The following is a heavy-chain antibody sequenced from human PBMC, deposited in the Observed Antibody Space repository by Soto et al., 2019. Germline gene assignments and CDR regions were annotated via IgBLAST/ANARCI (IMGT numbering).Heavy chain of an antibody. D-gene: IGHD2-2*01. Sequence: GESLKISCKVSGHSFTSYWIGCVRQMPGKGLEWMGIIYPGDSDTRYSPSFQGQVTISADKSISTAYLQWSSLKASDTAMYYCARGDIVVVPAAITGSGWFDPWGQGTLVTVSS. J-gene: IGHJ5*02. V-gene: IGHV5-51*01. CDR1: GHSFTSYW. CDR2: IYPGDSDT. CDR3: ARGDIVVVPAAITGSGWFDP.